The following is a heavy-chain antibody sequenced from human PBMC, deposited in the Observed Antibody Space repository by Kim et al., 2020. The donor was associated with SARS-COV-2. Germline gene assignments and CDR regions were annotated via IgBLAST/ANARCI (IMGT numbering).Heavy chain of an antibody. V-gene: IGHV4-39*01. CDR2: MYYGGST. D-gene: IGHD6-19*01. CDR3: AGQSRSGGRFDP. CDR1: GGSISSSSYY. Sequence: SETLSLTCTVSGGSISSSSYYWGWIRQPPGKGLEWIGSMYYGGSTYYNPSLKSRVTISVDTSKNQFSLKLSSVTAADTAVYYCAGQSRSGGRFDPWGQGTLVTVSS. J-gene: IGHJ5*02.